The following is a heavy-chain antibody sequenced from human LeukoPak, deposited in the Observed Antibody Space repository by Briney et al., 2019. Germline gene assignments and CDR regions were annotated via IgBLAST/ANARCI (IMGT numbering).Heavy chain of an antibody. CDR2: VRRNYET. Sequence: GGSLRLSCAASGFTLSGSHMHWVRQAPGKGLEWVGHVRRNYETAYGASVKGRFTISRDDSENTAYLHMNNLKTEDTAIYFCARQTNSCHDYWGQGTLVTVSS. D-gene: IGHD2-2*01. V-gene: IGHV3-73*01. J-gene: IGHJ4*02. CDR3: ARQTNSCHDY. CDR1: GFTLSGSH.